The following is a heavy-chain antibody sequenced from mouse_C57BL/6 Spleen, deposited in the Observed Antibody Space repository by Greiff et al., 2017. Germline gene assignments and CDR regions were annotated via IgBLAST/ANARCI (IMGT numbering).Heavy chain of an antibody. CDR3: AREGGY. V-gene: IGHV3-6*01. CDR2: ISYDGSN. CDR1: GYSITSGYY. Sequence: DVKLQESGPGLVKPSQSLSLTCSVTGYSITSGYYWNWIRQFPGNKLEWMGYISYDGSNNYNPSLKNRISITRDTSENQFFLKLNSVTTEDTATYYCAREGGYWGQGTTLTVSS. J-gene: IGHJ2*01.